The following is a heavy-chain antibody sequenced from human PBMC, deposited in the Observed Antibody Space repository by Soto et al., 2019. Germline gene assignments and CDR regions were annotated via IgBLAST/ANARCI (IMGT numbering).Heavy chain of an antibody. CDR1: GGSVSSGSYY. D-gene: IGHD3-10*02. Sequence: QVQLQESGPGLVKPSETLSLTCTVSGGSVSSGSYYWSWIRQPPGKGLEWIGYIYYSGSTNYNPSLKCRVTISVDTSKNQFSLKLSSVTAADTAVYYCARSPSYIRGRRLGSVYNWFDPWGQGTLVTVSS. CDR2: IYYSGST. CDR3: ARSPSYIRGRRLGSVYNWFDP. J-gene: IGHJ5*02. V-gene: IGHV4-61*01.